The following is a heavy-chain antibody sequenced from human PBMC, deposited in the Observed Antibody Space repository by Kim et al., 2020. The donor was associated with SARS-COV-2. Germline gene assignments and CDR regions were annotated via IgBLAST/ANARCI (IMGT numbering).Heavy chain of an antibody. V-gene: IGHV3-30*03. D-gene: IGHD6-19*01. CDR1: GFTFSSYG. Sequence: GGSLRLSCAASGFTFSSYGMHWVRQAPGKGLEWVAVISYDGSNKYYADSVKGRFTISRDNSKNTLYLQMNSLRAEDTAVYYCASVAGMKYYFDYWGQGTLVTVSS. CDR2: ISYDGSNK. CDR3: ASVAGMKYYFDY. J-gene: IGHJ4*02.